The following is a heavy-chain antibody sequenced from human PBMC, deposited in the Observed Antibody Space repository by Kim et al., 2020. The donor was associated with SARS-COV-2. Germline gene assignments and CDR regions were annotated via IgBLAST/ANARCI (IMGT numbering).Heavy chain of an antibody. CDR3: AGGGGYTAIPGY. CDR1: DGSFNDFY. Sequence: SETLSLTCAVSDGSFNDFYWSWIRQSPGKGLEWIGEMNHRGGTSYNPSPESRVTVSIDRSKNHFSLKMTSVTAADTAVYYCAGGGGYTAIPGYWGQGSLVTVPS. D-gene: IGHD3-16*02. CDR2: MNHRGGT. J-gene: IGHJ1*01. V-gene: IGHV4-34*01.